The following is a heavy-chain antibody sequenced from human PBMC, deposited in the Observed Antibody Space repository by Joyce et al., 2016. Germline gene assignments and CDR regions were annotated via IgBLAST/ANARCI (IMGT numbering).Heavy chain of an antibody. CDR2: IFYTGST. Sequence: QLQLQESGPRLVKPSETLSLTCTVSGASISSSTYYYWGWIRQPPGRGLGGIGSIFYTGSTYYNPSLKSRGTVSVDTSKNQFSLKLSSVTAADTAVYYCARDWGSSSSPSWFDPWGQGTLVTVSS. V-gene: IGHV4-39*01. D-gene: IGHD7-27*01. CDR1: GASISSSTYYY. J-gene: IGHJ5*02. CDR3: ARDWGSSSSPSWFDP.